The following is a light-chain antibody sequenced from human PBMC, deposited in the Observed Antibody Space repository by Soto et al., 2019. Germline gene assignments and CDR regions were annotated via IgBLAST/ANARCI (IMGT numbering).Light chain of an antibody. V-gene: IGKV3-20*01. CDR2: GAS. CDR3: QQYGSSPRT. CDR1: QSVSSSY. Sequence: EIVLTQSPGTLSLSPGERATLSCRASQSVSSSYLAWYQQKPGQAPRLLIYGASSRATGIPDRFSGSGSRTDFTLTISRLEPEDFAVYYCQQYGSSPRTFGQGTQLEIK. J-gene: IGKJ2*02.